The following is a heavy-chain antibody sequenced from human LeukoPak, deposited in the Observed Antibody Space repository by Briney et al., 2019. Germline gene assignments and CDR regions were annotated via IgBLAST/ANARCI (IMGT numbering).Heavy chain of an antibody. Sequence: PGGSLRLSCAASGFTFDDYAMHWVRQAPGKGLEWVSGISWDGGSTYYADSVKGRFTISRDNSKNSLYLQMNSLRAEDTALYYCAKDATVTTSLYFDYWGQGTLVTVSS. V-gene: IGHV3-43D*03. CDR2: ISWDGGST. D-gene: IGHD4-17*01. CDR1: GFTFDDYA. J-gene: IGHJ4*02. CDR3: AKDATVTTSLYFDY.